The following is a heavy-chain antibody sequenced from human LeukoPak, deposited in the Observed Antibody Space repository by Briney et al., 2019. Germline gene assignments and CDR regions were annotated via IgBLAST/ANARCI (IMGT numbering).Heavy chain of an antibody. V-gene: IGHV3-33*06. D-gene: IGHD4-11*01. J-gene: IGHJ4*02. Sequence: PGKSLTLSCVAPQFTFSHYGRHWVRQAPGKGVEWVAVIWNDGSNQYYADSVRGRFTISRDNSQNTVYLQMNSLRAEDTAVYYCAKDAQRGFDYSNSLEYCGQGTLV. CDR3: AKDAQRGFDYSNSLEY. CDR2: IWNDGSNQ. CDR1: QFTFSHYG.